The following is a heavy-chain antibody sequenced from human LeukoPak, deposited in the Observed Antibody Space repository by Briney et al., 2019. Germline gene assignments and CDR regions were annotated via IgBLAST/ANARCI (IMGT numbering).Heavy chain of an antibody. Sequence: PSETLSLTCTVSGDSISSNHHYWGWLRQPPGKGLEWIGSIYFTGSSYSNPSLKSRVTISVDTPKNQFSLKLTSVTAADTAVYYCARHRMRIAVPATHDLWGQGTLVTVSS. D-gene: IGHD6-19*01. V-gene: IGHV4-39*01. CDR2: IYFTGSS. CDR1: GDSISSNHHY. J-gene: IGHJ5*02. CDR3: ARHRMRIAVPATHDL.